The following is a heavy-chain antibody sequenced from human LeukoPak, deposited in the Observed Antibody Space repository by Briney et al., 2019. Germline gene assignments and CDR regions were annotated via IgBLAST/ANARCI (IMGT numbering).Heavy chain of an antibody. J-gene: IGHJ6*02. CDR3: TRDLGNSSSSFGMDV. CDR1: GFTFGDYA. V-gene: IGHV3-49*04. D-gene: IGHD6-6*01. Sequence: GRSLRLSCTASGFTFGDYAMSWVRQAPGKGLEWVGFIRSKAYGGTTEYAASVKGRFTISRDDSKSIAYLQMNSLKTEDTAVYYCTRDLGNSSSSFGMDVWGQGTTVTVSS. CDR2: IRSKAYGGTT.